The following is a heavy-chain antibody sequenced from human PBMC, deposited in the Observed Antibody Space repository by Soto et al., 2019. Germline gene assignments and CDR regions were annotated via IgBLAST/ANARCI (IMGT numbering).Heavy chain of an antibody. D-gene: IGHD2-15*01. CDR2: INSFSGDT. J-gene: IGHJ2*01. CDR3: ARDLHSGGKYWYFDI. CDR1: GYTFTHYG. V-gene: IGHV1-18*01. Sequence: ASVKVSCKASGYTFTHYGITWVRQAPGQGLEWMGWINSFSGDTNYPQKLQGRLTMTTDTSTNTVYMELRNLRSDDTAVYYCARDLHSGGKYWYFDIWGRGTRVTVPS.